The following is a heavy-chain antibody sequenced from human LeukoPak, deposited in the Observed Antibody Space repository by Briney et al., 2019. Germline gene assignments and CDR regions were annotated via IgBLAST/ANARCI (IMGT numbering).Heavy chain of an antibody. D-gene: IGHD6-19*01. J-gene: IGHJ5*02. Sequence: PSETLSLTCTVSGGSISSSSYYWGWIRQPPGKGLEWIGRIYYSGSTYYNPSLKSRVTISVDTSKNQFSLRLSSVTAADTSVYYCARQPSSGWLYNWFDPWGQGTLVTVSS. CDR3: ARQPSSGWLYNWFDP. CDR1: GGSISSSSYY. CDR2: IYYSGST. V-gene: IGHV4-39*01.